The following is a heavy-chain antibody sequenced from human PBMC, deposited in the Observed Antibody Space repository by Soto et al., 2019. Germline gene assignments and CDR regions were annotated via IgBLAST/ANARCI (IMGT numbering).Heavy chain of an antibody. J-gene: IGHJ5*02. CDR2: IQYSGNT. V-gene: IGHV4-39*01. CDR1: GDSLSSSTYY. D-gene: IGHD1-1*01. CDR3: ARVGNWNDGLGS. Sequence: SETLSLTCTVSGDSLSSSTYYWGWIRQPPGKGLEWIGSIQYSGNTYYNPSLKSRLTTSVDTSKNQLSLKLSSVTDADTAVYYCARVGNWNDGLGSWGQGALVTVSS.